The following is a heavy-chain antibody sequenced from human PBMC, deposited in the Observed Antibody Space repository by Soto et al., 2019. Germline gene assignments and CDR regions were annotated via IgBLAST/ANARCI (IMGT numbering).Heavy chain of an antibody. CDR3: ARSFTIIPSGMDV. D-gene: IGHD1-1*01. CDR1: GFTFSSYG. V-gene: IGHV3-33*01. J-gene: IGHJ6*02. CDR2: ILNYGSNK. Sequence: QVQLVESGGGVVQPGRSLRLSCAASGFTFSSYGMHWVRQAPGKGLEWVAVILNYGSNKYYADSVKGRFTISRDNSKNTLYLQMNSLRAEDTAVYYCARSFTIIPSGMDVWGQGTTVTVSS.